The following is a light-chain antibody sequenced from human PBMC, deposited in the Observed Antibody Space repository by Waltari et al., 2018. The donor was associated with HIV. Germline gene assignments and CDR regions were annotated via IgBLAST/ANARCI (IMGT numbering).Light chain of an antibody. CDR2: DVI. CDR1: SSDVGGYNH. V-gene: IGLV2-23*02. Sequence: QSALTQPASVSGSPGQSITISCTGTSSDVGGYNHVSCYQQHPGKAPTLMIHDVIQGPSGVSNRFSGSKSGNTASLTISGLQAEDEADYYCCSYAGSGTYVFGTGTKVTVL. J-gene: IGLJ1*01. CDR3: CSYAGSGTYV.